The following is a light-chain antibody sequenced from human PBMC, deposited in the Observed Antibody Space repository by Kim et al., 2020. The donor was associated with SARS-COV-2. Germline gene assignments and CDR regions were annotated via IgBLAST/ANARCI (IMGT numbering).Light chain of an antibody. CDR2: DVS. CDR1: SSDIGTYDY. Sequence: GQSITISCTGSSSDIGTYDYVSWYQQLPGKAPKLMIYDVSSRPSGVSNRFSGSKSGSTASLTISGLQAEDEADYYCSSFTSRDTLIFGGGTQLTVL. CDR3: SSFTSRDTLI. V-gene: IGLV2-14*03. J-gene: IGLJ2*01.